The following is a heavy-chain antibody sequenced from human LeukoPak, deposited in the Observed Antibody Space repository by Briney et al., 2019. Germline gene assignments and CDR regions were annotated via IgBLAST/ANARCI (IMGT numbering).Heavy chain of an antibody. CDR1: GFTFSSSA. CDR3: AKDISLANTFDY. V-gene: IGHV3-23*01. CDR2: ISGSGGST. J-gene: IGHJ4*02. D-gene: IGHD2-21*01. Sequence: GGSLRLSCAASGFTFSSSAMSWVRQAPGKGLEWVSAISGSGGSTYYADSVKGRFTISRDNSKNTLYLQMNSLRAEDTAVYYCAKDISLANTFDYWGQGTLVTVSS.